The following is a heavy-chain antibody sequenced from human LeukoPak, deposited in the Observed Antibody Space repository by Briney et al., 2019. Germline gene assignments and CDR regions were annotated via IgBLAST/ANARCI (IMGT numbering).Heavy chain of an antibody. CDR2: ISGSGSNT. V-gene: IGHV3-23*01. J-gene: IGHJ4*02. D-gene: IGHD3-22*01. Sequence: GGSLRLSCAASGFTFSSYAMSWVRQAPGKGLEWVSDISGSGSNTYYADSVKGRFTISRDNSKNTLYLQMNSLRAEDTAVYYCTRLGDYDSSGSVGYWGQGTLVTVSS. CDR3: TRLGDYDSSGSVGY. CDR1: GFTFSSYA.